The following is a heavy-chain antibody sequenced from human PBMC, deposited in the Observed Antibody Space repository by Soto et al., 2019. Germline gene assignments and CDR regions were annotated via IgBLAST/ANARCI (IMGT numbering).Heavy chain of an antibody. J-gene: IGHJ4*02. CDR3: AKDGGGSTSLPIIDY. D-gene: IGHD6-6*01. CDR1: GFTFNNYA. Sequence: EVQLVESGGGLVQPGRPLRLSCAASGFTFNNYAMHWVRQAPGKGLEWVSGITWNSGSIGYADSVKGRFTISRDNAKNSLYLQMNSLRAEDTACYYSAKDGGGSTSLPIIDYWGKGTLVTVYS. V-gene: IGHV3-9*01. CDR2: ITWNSGSI.